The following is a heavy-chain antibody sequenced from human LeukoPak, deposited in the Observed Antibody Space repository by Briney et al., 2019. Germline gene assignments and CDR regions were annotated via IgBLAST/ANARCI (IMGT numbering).Heavy chain of an antibody. CDR3: ATVTDYYGSGSFDY. J-gene: IGHJ4*02. CDR2: FDPEDGET. Sequence: ASVKVSCKASGYTFTGYYMHWVRQAPGKGLEWMGGFDPEDGETIYAQKFQGRVTMTEDTSTDTAYMELSSLRSEDTAVYYCATVTDYYGSGSFDYWGQGTLVTVSS. V-gene: IGHV1-24*01. D-gene: IGHD3-10*01. CDR1: GYTFTGYY.